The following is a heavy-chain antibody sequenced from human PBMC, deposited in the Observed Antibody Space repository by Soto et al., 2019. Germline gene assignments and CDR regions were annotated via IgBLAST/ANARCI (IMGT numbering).Heavy chain of an antibody. V-gene: IGHV3-21*01. D-gene: IGHD2-2*02. CDR2: ISSSSSYI. J-gene: IGHJ5*02. CDR3: ARDRCSSTSCYTNWFDP. CDR1: GFTFSSYS. Sequence: PGGFLRLSCAASGFTFSSYSMNWVRQAPGKGLEWVSSISSSSSYIYYADSVKGRFTISRDNAKNSLCLQMNSLRAEDTAVYYCARDRCSSTSCYTNWFDPWGQGTLVTVSS.